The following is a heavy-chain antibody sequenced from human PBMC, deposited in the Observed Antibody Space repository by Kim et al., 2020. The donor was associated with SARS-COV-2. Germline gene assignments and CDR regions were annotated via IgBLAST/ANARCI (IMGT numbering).Heavy chain of an antibody. CDR2: LDSSGST. Sequence: SETMSLTCTVSGGSINSGYFWWGWIRQPPGNGLDGFGVLDSSGSTYTSPSFRPRFSISLDASKTDFSLGLAALTAADTAVYYCARSMWSTNGDYKAYDF. V-gene: IGHV4-39*07. D-gene: IGHD2-21*02. J-gene: IGHJ4*01. CDR1: GGSINSGYFW. CDR3: ARSMWSTNGDYKAYDF.